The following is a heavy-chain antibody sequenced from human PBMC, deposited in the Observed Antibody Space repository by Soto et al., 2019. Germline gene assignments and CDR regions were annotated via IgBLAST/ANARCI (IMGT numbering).Heavy chain of an antibody. CDR2: LSYDGSNK. J-gene: IGHJ6*02. D-gene: IGHD3-22*01. V-gene: IGHV3-30*03. CDR3: ARGYYYDSSGYYAPPYGMDV. CDR1: GFTFSSYG. Sequence: PGGSLRLSCAASGFTFSSYGIHWVRQAPGKGLEWVAVLSYDGSNKYYADSVKGRFTISRDNSKDTLYLQMNSLRAEDTAVYYCARGYYYDSSGYYAPPYGMDVWGQGTTVTVSS.